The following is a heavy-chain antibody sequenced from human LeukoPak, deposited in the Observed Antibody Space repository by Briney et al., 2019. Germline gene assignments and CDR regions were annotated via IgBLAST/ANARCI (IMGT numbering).Heavy chain of an antibody. V-gene: IGHV1-8*03. D-gene: IGHD3-10*01. CDR3: ARDPSGSGFDY. CDR2: MNPNSGNT. Sequence: ASVKVSCKASGYTFTSYDINWVRPATGQGLEWMGWMNPNSGNTGYAQKFQGRVTITRNTSISTAYMELSSLRSEDTAVYYCARDPSGSGFDYWGQGTLVTVSS. J-gene: IGHJ4*02. CDR1: GYTFTSYD.